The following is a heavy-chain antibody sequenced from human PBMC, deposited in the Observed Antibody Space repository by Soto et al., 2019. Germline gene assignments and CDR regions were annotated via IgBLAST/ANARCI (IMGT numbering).Heavy chain of an antibody. J-gene: IGHJ4*02. Sequence: GGSLRLSCAAAGFTFSTYAMSWVRQAPGEGLEWLSLISGSGSGTYYAGSVKGRFTISRDNSKNTLYLQMNSLRAEDTALYYCAKDQGNTVVGASRGFDHWGQGTLVTVSS. V-gene: IGHV3-23*01. CDR1: GFTFSTYA. D-gene: IGHD1-26*01. CDR3: AKDQGNTVVGASRGFDH. CDR2: ISGSGSGT.